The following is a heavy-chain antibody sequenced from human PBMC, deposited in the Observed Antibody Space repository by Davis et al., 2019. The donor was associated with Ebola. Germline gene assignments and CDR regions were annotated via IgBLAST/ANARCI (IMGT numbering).Heavy chain of an antibody. J-gene: IGHJ4*02. CDR3: ASGVAGTRETFDY. CDR2: INPNSGVT. CDR1: GYTFTGHY. Sequence: ASVKVSCKTSGYTFTGHYIQWVRQAPGQGLEWMGRINPNSGVTNYAQKFQGRVTMTRDTSISTAYMELSRLRSEDTALYYCASGVAGTRETFDYWGQGTLVTVSS. D-gene: IGHD1-1*01. V-gene: IGHV1-2*06.